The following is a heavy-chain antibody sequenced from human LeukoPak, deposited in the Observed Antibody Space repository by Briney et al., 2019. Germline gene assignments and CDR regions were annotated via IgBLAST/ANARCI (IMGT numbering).Heavy chain of an antibody. Sequence: PGGSLRLSCAASGFTFSSYNMNWVRQAPGKGLEWVSSISTSSSYKYYADSVKGRFTISRDNSKNTLYLQMNSLRAEDTAVYYCAKTGVVITGGFDYWGQGTLVTVSS. V-gene: IGHV3-21*01. J-gene: IGHJ4*02. CDR2: ISTSSSYK. CDR3: AKTGVVITGGFDY. D-gene: IGHD3-16*01. CDR1: GFTFSSYN.